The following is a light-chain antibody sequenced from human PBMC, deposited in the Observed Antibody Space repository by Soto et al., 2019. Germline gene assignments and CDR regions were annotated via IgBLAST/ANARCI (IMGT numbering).Light chain of an antibody. V-gene: IGKV1-27*01. CDR3: QKYNIAPWT. CDR2: DAS. Sequence: DLQMTQFPSSLSASVGDRVTITCRASQAIRTFLAWYQQRPGKVPKLLIYDASTLQSGVPSRFSGSGSGTDFTLIISSLQPEDVATYYCQKYNIAPWTFGHGTRVEI. CDR1: QAIRTF. J-gene: IGKJ1*01.